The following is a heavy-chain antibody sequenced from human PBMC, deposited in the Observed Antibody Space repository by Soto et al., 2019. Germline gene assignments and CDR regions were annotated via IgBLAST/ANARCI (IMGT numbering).Heavy chain of an antibody. CDR1: GGTFSSYA. Sequence: QVQLVQSGAEVKKPGSSVKVSCKASGGTFSSYAISWVRQAPGQGLEWMGGIIPIFGTANYAQKFQGRVTITADESTRTAYMELSSLRSEDTAVYYWARSQQSHYGAYYYGMDVWGQGTTVTVSS. V-gene: IGHV1-69*12. CDR3: ARSQQSHYGAYYYGMDV. CDR2: IIPIFGTA. D-gene: IGHD4-17*01. J-gene: IGHJ6*02.